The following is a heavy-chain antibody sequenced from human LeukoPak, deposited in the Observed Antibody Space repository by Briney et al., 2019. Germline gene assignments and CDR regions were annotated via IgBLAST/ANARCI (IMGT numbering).Heavy chain of an antibody. CDR2: IYYTGSS. CDR3: ARHRYCNSSSCYAFDY. J-gene: IGHJ4*02. V-gene: IGHV4-39*01. Sequence: SETLSLTCSGCGASNTSSSCYWGWIRQPPGKGLEGIGSIYYTGSSDYNPSLKSRVTISVDTSKNQFSLKLTSVTAADAAVYYCARHRYCNSSSCYAFDYWGQGTLVTVSS. D-gene: IGHD2-2*01. CDR1: GASNTSSSCY.